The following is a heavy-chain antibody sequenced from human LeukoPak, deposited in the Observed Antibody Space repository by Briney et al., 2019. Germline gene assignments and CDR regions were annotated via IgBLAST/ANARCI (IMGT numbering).Heavy chain of an antibody. Sequence: GESLRISCKGSEYRFTSYWISWVRQMPGKGLEWMGRINPRDSYTSYSPSFQGHVTISADKSISTAYLQWSSLKASDTAMYYCARHGAYCSSTSCPEGYYYYGMDVWGKGTTVTVSS. J-gene: IGHJ6*04. CDR3: ARHGAYCSSTSCPEGYYYYGMDV. V-gene: IGHV5-10-1*01. CDR2: INPRDSYT. D-gene: IGHD2-2*01. CDR1: EYRFTSYW.